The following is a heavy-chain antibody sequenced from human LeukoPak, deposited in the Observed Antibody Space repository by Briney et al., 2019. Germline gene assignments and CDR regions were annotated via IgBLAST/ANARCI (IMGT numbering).Heavy chain of an antibody. D-gene: IGHD3-3*01. CDR3: AGMTYYDFWSGYVPDAFDI. CDR2: IYYSGST. J-gene: IGHJ3*02. Sequence: SETLSLTCTVSGGFISSYYWSWIRQPPGKGLEWIGYIYYSGSTNYNPSLKSRVTISVDTSKNQFSLKLSSVTAADTAVYYCAGMTYYDFWSGYVPDAFDIWGQGTMVTVSS. V-gene: IGHV4-59*01. CDR1: GGFISSYY.